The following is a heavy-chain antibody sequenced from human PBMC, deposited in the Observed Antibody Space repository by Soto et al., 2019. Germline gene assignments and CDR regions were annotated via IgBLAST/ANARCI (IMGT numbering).Heavy chain of an antibody. J-gene: IGHJ6*03. CDR3: AKSLLFVDHGYMDV. Sequence: QVQLVQSGAELKKPGSSVKVSCEASGGSFTSYSFTWVRQAPGQGLEWMGRIIPIQGKANDALKFQDRVTITADRATRTVYMELTSLRPEDTAVYFCAKSLLFVDHGYMDVWGKGTTVTVSS. D-gene: IGHD2-21*01. CDR1: GGSFTSYS. CDR2: IIPIQGKA. V-gene: IGHV1-69*02.